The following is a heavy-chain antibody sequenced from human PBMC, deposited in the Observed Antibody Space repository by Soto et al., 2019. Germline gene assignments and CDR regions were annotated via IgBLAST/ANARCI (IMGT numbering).Heavy chain of an antibody. D-gene: IGHD2-2*01. V-gene: IGHV3-21*01. CDR1: GFTFSNYG. CDR3: ARELDGTSPIDN. J-gene: IGHJ4*02. Sequence: PGGSLRLSCAASGFTFSNYGMNWVRQAPGKGLEWVSSISSSSSNIYYGDSVKDRFTISRDNAKSSLYLQMNSLRAEDTAMYYCARELDGTSPIDNWGQGTLVTVSS. CDR2: ISSSSSNI.